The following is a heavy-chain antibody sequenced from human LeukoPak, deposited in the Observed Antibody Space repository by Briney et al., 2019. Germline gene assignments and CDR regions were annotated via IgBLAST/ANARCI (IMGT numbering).Heavy chain of an antibody. CDR3: ARDESSSWYGY. CDR2: ISYDGSNK. D-gene: IGHD6-13*01. J-gene: IGHJ4*02. CDR1: GFTFSSYS. Sequence: GGSLRLSCAASGFTFSSYSMNWVRQAPGKGLEWVAVISYDGSNKYYADSVKGRFTISRDNSKNTLYLQMNSLRAEDTAVYYCARDESSSWYGYWGQGTLVTVSS. V-gene: IGHV3-30*03.